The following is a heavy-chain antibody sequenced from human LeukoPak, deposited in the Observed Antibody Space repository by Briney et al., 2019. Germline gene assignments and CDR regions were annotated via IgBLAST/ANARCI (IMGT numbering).Heavy chain of an antibody. D-gene: IGHD3-22*01. V-gene: IGHV4-34*01. Sequence: SETLSLTCAVYGGSFSGYYWSWIRQPPGKGLEWIGEINHSGSTNYNPSLKSRVTISVDTSKNQFSLKLSSVTAADTAVYYCARSGIFNYYDSSGYSWFDPWGQGTLVTVSS. J-gene: IGHJ5*02. CDR3: ARSGIFNYYDSSGYSWFDP. CDR2: INHSGST. CDR1: GGSFSGYY.